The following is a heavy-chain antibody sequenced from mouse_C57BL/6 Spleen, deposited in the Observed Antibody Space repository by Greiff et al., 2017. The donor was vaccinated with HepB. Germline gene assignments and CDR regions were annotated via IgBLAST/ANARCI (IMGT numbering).Heavy chain of an antibody. CDR2: INPSTGGT. D-gene: IGHD1-1*01. J-gene: IGHJ1*03. CDR3: ARQGTTVVADWYFDV. CDR1: GYSFTGYY. Sequence: VQLQQSGPELVKPGASVKISCKASGYSFTGYYMNWVKQSPEKSLEWIGEINPSTGGTTYNQKFKAKATLTVDKSSSKAYMQLKSLTSEDSAVYYCARQGTTVVADWYFDVWGTGTTVTVSS. V-gene: IGHV1-42*01.